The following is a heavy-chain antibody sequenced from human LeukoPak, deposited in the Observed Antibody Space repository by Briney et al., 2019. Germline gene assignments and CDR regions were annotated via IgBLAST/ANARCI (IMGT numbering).Heavy chain of an antibody. CDR2: ISAYNGNT. J-gene: IGHJ4*02. CDR1: GYTFTSYG. D-gene: IGHD3-10*01. Sequence: GSVKVSCKASGYTFTSYGISWVRQAPGQGLEWMGWISAYNGNTNYAQKLQGRVTMTTGTSTSTAYMELRSLRSDDTAVYYCARDALQLLWFGESCFDYWGQGTLVTVSS. V-gene: IGHV1-18*01. CDR3: ARDALQLLWFGESCFDY.